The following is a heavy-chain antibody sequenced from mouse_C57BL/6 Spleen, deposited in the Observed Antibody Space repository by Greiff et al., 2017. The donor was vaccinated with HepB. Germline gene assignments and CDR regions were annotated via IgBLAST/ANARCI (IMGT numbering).Heavy chain of an antibody. CDR1: GYTFTDYN. D-gene: IGHD2-2*01. CDR3: ARYGYDNYYAMDY. J-gene: IGHJ4*01. V-gene: IGHV1-22*01. CDR2: INPNNGGT. Sequence: VQLKESGPELVKPGASVKMSCKASGYTFTDYNMHWVKQSHGKSLEWIGYINPNNGGTSYNQKFKGKATLTVNKSSSTAYMELRSLTSEDSAVYYCARYGYDNYYAMDYWGQGTSVTVSS.